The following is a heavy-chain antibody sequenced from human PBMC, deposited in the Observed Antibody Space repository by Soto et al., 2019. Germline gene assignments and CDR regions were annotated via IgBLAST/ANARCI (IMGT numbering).Heavy chain of an antibody. V-gene: IGHV4-34*01. D-gene: IGHD6-19*01. J-gene: IGHJ6*02. CDR1: GGSFSGYY. CDR3: ARGRGAVAYYYYYGMDV. CDR2: INHSGST. Sequence: QVQLQQWGAGLLKPSETLSLTCAVYGGSFSGYYWSWIRQPPGKGLEWIGEINHSGSTNYNPSLKSRVTIAVDTSKNQFSLKLSSVPAADTAVYYCARGRGAVAYYYYYGMDVWGQGTTVTVSS.